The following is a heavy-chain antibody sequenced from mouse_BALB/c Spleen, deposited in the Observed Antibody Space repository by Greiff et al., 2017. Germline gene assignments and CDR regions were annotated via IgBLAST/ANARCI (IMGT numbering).Heavy chain of an antibody. Sequence: QVQLQQSGAELAKPGASVKMSCKASGYTFTSYWMHWVKQRPGQGLEWIGYINPSTGYTEYNQKFKDKATLTADKSSSTAYMQLSSLTSEDSAVYYCARDVSTHGRYFDVWGAGTTVTVSS. CDR1: GYTFTSYW. J-gene: IGHJ1*01. CDR3: ARDVSTHGRYFDV. CDR2: INPSTGYT. V-gene: IGHV1-7*01. D-gene: IGHD1-1*01.